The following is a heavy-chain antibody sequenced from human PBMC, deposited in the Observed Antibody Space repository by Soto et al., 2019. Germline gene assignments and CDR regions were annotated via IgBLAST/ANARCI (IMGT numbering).Heavy chain of an antibody. CDR3: AKEGSVVATTPDFDY. J-gene: IGHJ4*02. V-gene: IGHV3-30*18. D-gene: IGHD5-12*01. Sequence: QVQLVESGGGVVQPGRSPRLSCAASGFTFSSYGMHWVRQAPGKGLEWVAVISYDGSYKYYADSMKGRVTISRDNSKNTLYVQMNRLRAEDTDVYYCAKEGSVVATTPDFDYWGQGTLVTVSS. CDR2: ISYDGSYK. CDR1: GFTFSSYG.